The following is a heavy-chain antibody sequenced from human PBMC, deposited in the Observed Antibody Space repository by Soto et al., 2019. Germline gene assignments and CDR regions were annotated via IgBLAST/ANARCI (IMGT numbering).Heavy chain of an antibody. Sequence: EVQLLESGGGLVQPGGSLRLSCAASGFTLSSYAMSWVRQAPGKGLEWVSGISGSGGTTYYADSVKGRFTISRDNSKNTLYLQMNSLRAEDTAVYYCAKRGTFDTSVYWGQGTLVTVSS. J-gene: IGHJ4*02. V-gene: IGHV3-23*01. D-gene: IGHD3-22*01. CDR1: GFTLSSYA. CDR3: AKRGTFDTSVY. CDR2: ISGSGGTT.